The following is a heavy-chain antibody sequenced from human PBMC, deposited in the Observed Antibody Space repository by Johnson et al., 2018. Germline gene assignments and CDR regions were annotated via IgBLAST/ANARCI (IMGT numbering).Heavy chain of an antibody. J-gene: IGHJ6*02. CDR3: AKGYCSGGSCLYYYDYGMDV. Sequence: QVQLQESGPGLVKPSETLSLTCTVSGGSISSSSYYWGWIRQPPGKGLEWIGGIYYSGSTYYNPSLKSRVTISVDTSKNQFSLKLSSVTAADTAVYYCAKGYCSGGSCLYYYDYGMDVWGQGTTVTVAS. D-gene: IGHD2-15*01. V-gene: IGHV4-39*07. CDR1: GGSISSSSYY. CDR2: IYYSGST.